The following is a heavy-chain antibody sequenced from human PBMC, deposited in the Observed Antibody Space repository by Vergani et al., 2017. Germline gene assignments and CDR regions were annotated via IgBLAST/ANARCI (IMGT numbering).Heavy chain of an antibody. CDR2: IYPGDSDT. CDR3: ARVKSYCSSTSCYPEAFDI. J-gene: IGHJ3*02. CDR1: GYSFTSYW. D-gene: IGHD2-2*01. Sequence: EVQLVQSGAEVKKPGESLKISCKGSGYSFTSYWIGWVRQMPGKGLEWMRIIYPGDSDTRYSPSFQGQVTISADKSISTAYLQWSSLKASDTAMYYCARVKSYCSSTSCYPEAFDIWGQGTMVTVSS. V-gene: IGHV5-51*03.